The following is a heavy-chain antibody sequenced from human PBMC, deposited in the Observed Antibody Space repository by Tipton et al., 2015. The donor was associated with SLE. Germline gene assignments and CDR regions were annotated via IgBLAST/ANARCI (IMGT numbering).Heavy chain of an antibody. J-gene: IGHJ4*02. Sequence: QVQLVQSGAEVKKPGSSVKVSCKASGGTFSSYAISWVRQAPGQGLERMGRIIPIFGTANYAQKFQGRVTITADDSTSTAYMELSSLRSEDTAVYYCARDWEGGSGSYYYDYWGQGTLVTVSS. CDR3: ARDWEGGSGSYYYDY. D-gene: IGHD3-10*01. CDR2: IIPIFGTA. CDR1: GGTFSSYA. V-gene: IGHV1-69*18.